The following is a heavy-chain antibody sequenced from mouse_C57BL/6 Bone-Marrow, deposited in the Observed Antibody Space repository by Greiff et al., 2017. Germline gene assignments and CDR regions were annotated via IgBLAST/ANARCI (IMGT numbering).Heavy chain of an antibody. J-gene: IGHJ3*01. V-gene: IGHV1-64*01. CDR2: IHPNSGST. CDR3: ARWLRRFAY. D-gene: IGHD2-2*01. Sequence: QVQLKQPGAELVKPGASVKLSCKASGYTFTSYWMHWVKQRPGQGLEWIGMIHPNSGSTNYNEKFKSKATLTVDKSSSTAYMQLSSLTSEDSAVYYCARWLRRFAYWGQGTLVTVSA. CDR1: GYTFTSYW.